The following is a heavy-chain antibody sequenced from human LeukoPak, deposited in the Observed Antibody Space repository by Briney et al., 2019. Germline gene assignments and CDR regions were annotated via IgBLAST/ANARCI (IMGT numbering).Heavy chain of an antibody. CDR1: GYTFTGYY. D-gene: IGHD6-6*01. V-gene: IGHV1-2*06. CDR2: INPNSGGT. CDR3: ARDRSSIDY. Sequence: ASVEVSCKASGYTFTGYYMHWVRQAPGQGLEWMGRINPNSGGTNYAQKFQGRVTMTRDTSISTAYMELSRLRSVDTAVYYRARDRSSIDYWGQGTLVTVSS. J-gene: IGHJ4*02.